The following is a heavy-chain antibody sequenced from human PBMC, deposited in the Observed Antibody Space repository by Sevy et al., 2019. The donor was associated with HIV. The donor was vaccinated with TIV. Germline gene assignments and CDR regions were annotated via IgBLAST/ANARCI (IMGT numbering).Heavy chain of an antibody. CDR1: GFSFSSFW. Sequence: GGSLRLSCAASGFSFSSFWMHWVRQAPAQGLVWISRIDEYGRTTDYADAVKGRFTIDRDNARNTLYLQMNSLRAEDTAVYFCGRDVGGREGGWGQGTLVTVSS. D-gene: IGHD3-16*01. V-gene: IGHV3-74*01. CDR2: IDEYGRTT. CDR3: GRDVGGREGG. J-gene: IGHJ4*02.